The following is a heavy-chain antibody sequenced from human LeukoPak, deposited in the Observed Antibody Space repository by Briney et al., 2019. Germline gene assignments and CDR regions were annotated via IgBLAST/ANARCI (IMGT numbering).Heavy chain of an antibody. Sequence: EASVKVSCKASGYTFTSYDISWVRQATGQGLEWMGWMNPNSGNTGYAQKFQGRVTMTRDTSISTAYMELSRLRSDDTAVYYCAREKEWYYYDSSGYYYDYWGQGTLVTVSS. D-gene: IGHD3-22*01. CDR3: AREKEWYYYDSSGYYYDY. CDR1: GYTFTSYD. CDR2: MNPNSGNT. J-gene: IGHJ4*02. V-gene: IGHV1-8*01.